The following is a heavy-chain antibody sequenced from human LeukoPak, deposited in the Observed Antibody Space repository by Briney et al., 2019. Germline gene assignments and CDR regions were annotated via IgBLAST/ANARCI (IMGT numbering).Heavy chain of an antibody. CDR2: IYHGGST. Sequence: SGTLSLTCAVSGGSISSSNWWSWVRQPPGKGLEWIGEIYHGGSTNFNPSLKSRVTMSVDKSKNQFSLNLSSVTAADTAVYYCARGEDHGSETVHFDYWGQGTLVTVSS. D-gene: IGHD3-10*01. V-gene: IGHV4-4*02. CDR1: GGSISSSNW. CDR3: ARGEDHGSETVHFDY. J-gene: IGHJ4*02.